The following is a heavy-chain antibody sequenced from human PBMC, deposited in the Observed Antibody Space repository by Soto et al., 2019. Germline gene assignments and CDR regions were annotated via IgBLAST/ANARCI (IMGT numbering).Heavy chain of an antibody. V-gene: IGHV3-66*01. CDR1: GFTVSSNY. CDR3: ARAWPPAGNDFDY. CDR2: IYSGGST. D-gene: IGHD1-1*01. J-gene: IGHJ4*02. Sequence: GGSLRLSCAASGFTVSSNYMSWVRQAPGKGLEWVSVIYSGGSTYYADSVKGRFTISRDNSKNTLYLQMNSLRAEDTAVYYCARAWPPAGNDFDYWGQGTLVTVSS.